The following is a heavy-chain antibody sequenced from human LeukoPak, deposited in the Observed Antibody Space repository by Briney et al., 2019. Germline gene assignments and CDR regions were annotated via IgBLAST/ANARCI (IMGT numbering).Heavy chain of an antibody. CDR2: ISSGGSTI. J-gene: IGHJ4*02. CDR3: ATAPQTYRYLGY. D-gene: IGHD3-16*02. V-gene: IGHV3-11*04. CDR1: GFTFSDYY. Sequence: GGSLRLSCAASGFTFSDYYMSWIRQAPGKGLEGVSYISSGGSTIYYADSVKGRFTISRDNGKNSLYLQMNSLRAEDTALYYCATAPQTYRYLGYWGQGTLVTVSS.